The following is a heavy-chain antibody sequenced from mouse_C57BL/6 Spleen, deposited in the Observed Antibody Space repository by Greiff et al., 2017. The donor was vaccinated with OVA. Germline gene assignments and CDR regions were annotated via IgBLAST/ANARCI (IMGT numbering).Heavy chain of an antibody. Sequence: VQLQQSGAELVKPGASVKLSCTASGFNIKDYYMHWVKQRTEQGLEWIGRIDPEDGETKYAPKFQGKATITADTSSNTAYLQLSSLTAEDTAVYYCASPSYDYDEGALYYAMDYWGQGTSVTVSS. J-gene: IGHJ4*01. CDR1: GFNIKDYY. D-gene: IGHD2-4*01. CDR2: IDPEDGET. V-gene: IGHV14-2*01. CDR3: ASPSYDYDEGALYYAMDY.